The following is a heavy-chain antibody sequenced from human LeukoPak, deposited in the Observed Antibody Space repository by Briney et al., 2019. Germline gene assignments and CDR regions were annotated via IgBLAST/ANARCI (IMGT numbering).Heavy chain of an antibody. CDR3: TWVDCSGGSCYFAS. J-gene: IGHJ4*02. CDR1: GIPFIDAW. CDR2: IKGTTADGTT. Sequence: GGSLRLSCELSGIPFIDAWMSWVRQAPGKGLEWVGRIKGTTADGTTAYAAPVKGRFLITRDDSQRMVYLQMDSLKIEDAAVYFCTWVDCSGGSCYFASWGQGTQVTVSS. D-gene: IGHD2-15*01. V-gene: IGHV3-15*01.